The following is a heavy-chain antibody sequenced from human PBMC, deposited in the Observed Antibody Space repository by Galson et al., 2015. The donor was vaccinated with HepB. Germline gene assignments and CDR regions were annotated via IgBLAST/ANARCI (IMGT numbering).Heavy chain of an antibody. Sequence: SVKVSCKASGYTFTSYRLTWLRQAPGQGLEWMGWITADNGNTNYAQNLQGRVTMITDTSTSTAYMELRSLRSDDTAVYYCARDCSDTSCFPWGQGTLVTVSS. D-gene: IGHD2-2*01. J-gene: IGHJ5*02. V-gene: IGHV1-18*01. CDR2: ITADNGNT. CDR1: GYTFTSYR. CDR3: ARDCSDTSCFP.